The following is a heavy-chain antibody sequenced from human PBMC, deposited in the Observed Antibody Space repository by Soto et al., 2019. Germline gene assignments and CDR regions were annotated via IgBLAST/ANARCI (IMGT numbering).Heavy chain of an antibody. CDR3: ARAPEGDYYHSSGYCFDY. D-gene: IGHD3-22*01. Sequence: ETMSLTCAVYGGSFSGYYWSWIRQPPGKGLEWIGEINHSGSTNYNPSLKSRVTISVDTSKNQFSLKLSSLTAADTAVSYCARAPEGDYYHSSGYCFDYWGQGTLVTVSS. V-gene: IGHV4-34*01. J-gene: IGHJ4*02. CDR2: INHSGST. CDR1: GGSFSGYY.